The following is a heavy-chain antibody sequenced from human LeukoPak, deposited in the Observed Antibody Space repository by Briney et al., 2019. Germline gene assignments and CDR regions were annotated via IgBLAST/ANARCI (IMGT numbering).Heavy chain of an antibody. J-gene: IGHJ4*02. CDR2: LYYSGST. D-gene: IGHD3-9*01. CDR3: VRRVRYFGQNDY. Sequence: SETLSLTCTVSGDSISDYYWSWIRQPPGKGLEWVAYLYYSGSTVYNPSLKSRVTISVDTSKKQISLKLSSVTAADSAVYYCVRRVRYFGQNDYWGQETLVTVSS. V-gene: IGHV4-59*08. CDR1: GDSISDYY.